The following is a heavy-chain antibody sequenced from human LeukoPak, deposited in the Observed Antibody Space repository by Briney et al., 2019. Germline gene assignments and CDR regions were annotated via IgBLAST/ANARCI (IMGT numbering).Heavy chain of an antibody. V-gene: IGHV3-53*01. CDR1: GFTFSSYS. J-gene: IGHJ4*02. D-gene: IGHD4-23*01. Sequence: GGSLRLSCAASGFTFSSYSMTWVRQAPGKGLEWVSLIYSGGSTYYADSVKGRFTISRDNSKNTLYLQMNSLRAEDTAVYYCARRAGGYSHPYDYWGQGTLVTVSS. CDR3: ARRAGGYSHPYDY. CDR2: IYSGGST.